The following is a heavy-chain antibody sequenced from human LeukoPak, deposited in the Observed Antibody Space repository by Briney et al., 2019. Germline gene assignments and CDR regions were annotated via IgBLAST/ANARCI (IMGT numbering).Heavy chain of an antibody. CDR2: ISSSSSYI. Sequence: GGSLRLSCAASGFTFSSYSMNWVRQAPGKGLEGGSSISSSSSYIYYADSVKGRFTISRDNAKNSLYLQMNSQRAEDTAVYYCARVEADGDYAGLDYWGQGTLVTVSS. CDR1: GFTFSSYS. J-gene: IGHJ4*02. V-gene: IGHV3-21*01. CDR3: ARVEADGDYAGLDY. D-gene: IGHD4-17*01.